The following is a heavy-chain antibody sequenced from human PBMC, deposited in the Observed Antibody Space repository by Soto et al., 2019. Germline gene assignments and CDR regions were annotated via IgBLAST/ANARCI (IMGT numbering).Heavy chain of an antibody. CDR1: GFSFTGYY. J-gene: IGHJ5*02. D-gene: IGHD6-6*01. Sequence: ASVKVSCKASGFSFTGYYIHWLRQAPGQGLEWMGWINAHSGGTEYAQKFQGRVTLTRDTSISTAYMTLSSLRSDDSAIYYCAKDLTRQLAYWLDPWGQGTQVTVSS. CDR3: AKDLTRQLAYWLDP. V-gene: IGHV1-2*02. CDR2: INAHSGGT.